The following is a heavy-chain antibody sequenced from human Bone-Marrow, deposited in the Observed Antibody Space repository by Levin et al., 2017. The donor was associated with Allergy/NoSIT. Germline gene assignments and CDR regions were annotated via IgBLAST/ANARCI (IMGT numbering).Heavy chain of an antibody. V-gene: IGHV3-7*01. D-gene: IGHD3-10*01. CDR3: ARGRGLDF. CDR1: GFTFTNYW. J-gene: IGHJ4*02. CDR2: INQDGSEK. Sequence: RGESLKISCAASGFTFTNYWMTWVRQAPGRGLEWVANINQDGSEKYYVDSVKGRFTISRDNAKNSIYLQLNSLTPEDTALYYCARGRGLDFWGQGDLVTVSS.